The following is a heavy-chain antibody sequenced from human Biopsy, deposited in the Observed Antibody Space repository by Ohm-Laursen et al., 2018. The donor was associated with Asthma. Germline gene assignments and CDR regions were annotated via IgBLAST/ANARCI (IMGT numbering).Heavy chain of an antibody. CDR2: ISKDASTQ. V-gene: IGHV3-30*01. J-gene: IGHJ3*02. Sequence: SLRLSCTTTGFSFSNFAIHWVRQAPGKGLEWVGVISKDASTQDYADSVKGRFTMARDNSKNTLDLQMNSLREEDTAVYYCVRDGTDDAFDIWGQGTMVTVSS. D-gene: IGHD1-1*01. CDR3: VRDGTDDAFDI. CDR1: GFSFSNFA.